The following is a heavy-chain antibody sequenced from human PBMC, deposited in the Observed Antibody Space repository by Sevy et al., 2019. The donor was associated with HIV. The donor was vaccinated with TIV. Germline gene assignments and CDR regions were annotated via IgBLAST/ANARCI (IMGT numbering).Heavy chain of an antibody. D-gene: IGHD3-3*01. J-gene: IGHJ4*02. CDR2: INSDGSST. CDR3: ARVPSSGYGINY. Sequence: GGSLRLSCAASGFTFSSYWMHWVRQAPGKGLVWVSRINSDGSSTSYADSVKGRFTISRDNAKNTLYLQMNSPRAEDTAVYYCARVPSSGYGINYWGQGTLVTVSS. V-gene: IGHV3-74*01. CDR1: GFTFSSYW.